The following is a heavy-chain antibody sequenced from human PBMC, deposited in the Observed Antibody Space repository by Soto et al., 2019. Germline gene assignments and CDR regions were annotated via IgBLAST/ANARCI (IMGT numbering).Heavy chain of an antibody. Sequence: EVQLLESGGGLVQPGGSLRLSCAASGFTFSSYAMTCVRQAPGKGPEWVSGISGSGGRTYYADSVKGRFTISRDTSKNTLYLQMTSLGAEDTAVYYCAKARGELHYWYFDLWGRGTLVNVSS. D-gene: IGHD1-26*01. CDR2: ISGSGGRT. CDR3: AKARGELHYWYFDL. CDR1: GFTFSSYA. V-gene: IGHV3-23*01. J-gene: IGHJ2*01.